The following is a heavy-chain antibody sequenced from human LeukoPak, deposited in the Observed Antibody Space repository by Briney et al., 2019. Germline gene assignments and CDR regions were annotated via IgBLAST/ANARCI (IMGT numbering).Heavy chain of an antibody. CDR2: ISSNGGST. D-gene: IGHD2-2*02. Sequence: GVSLRLSCAASGFTFSSYAMHWVRQAPGKGLEYVSAISSNGGSTYYANSVKGRFTISRDNSKNTLYLQMGSLRAEDMAVYYCARGHRYCSSTSCYRRFDYWGQGTLVTVSS. V-gene: IGHV3-64*01. CDR3: ARGHRYCSSTSCYRRFDY. J-gene: IGHJ4*02. CDR1: GFTFSSYA.